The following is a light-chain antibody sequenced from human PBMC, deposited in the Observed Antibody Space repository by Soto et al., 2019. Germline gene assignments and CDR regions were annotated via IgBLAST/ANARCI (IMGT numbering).Light chain of an antibody. CDR1: QSVSSN. Sequence: EIVMTQSPATLSVSPGERATLSCSASQSVSSNLSWYQQKPGQAPRLLFYGASTRAAGIPARFSGSGSGTEFTLTISSLQSADFAVYYCQQYTNWAWTFGQGNKVQ. CDR2: GAS. V-gene: IGKV3-15*01. CDR3: QQYTNWAWT. J-gene: IGKJ1*01.